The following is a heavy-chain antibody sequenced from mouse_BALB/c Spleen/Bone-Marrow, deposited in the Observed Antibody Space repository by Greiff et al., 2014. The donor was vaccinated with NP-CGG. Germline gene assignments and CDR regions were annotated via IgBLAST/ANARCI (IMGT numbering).Heavy chain of an antibody. J-gene: IGHJ2*01. CDR1: GFTFSSFG. CDR2: ISSGSSTI. V-gene: IGHV5-17*02. CDR3: ARMYFDY. Sequence: EVQVVESGGGLVQPGGSRKLSCAASGFTFSSFGMHWVRQAPEKGLEWVAYISSGSSTIYYADTVKGRFTISRDNPKNTLLLQMTSLRSEDTAMYYCARMYFDYWGQGTTLTVSS.